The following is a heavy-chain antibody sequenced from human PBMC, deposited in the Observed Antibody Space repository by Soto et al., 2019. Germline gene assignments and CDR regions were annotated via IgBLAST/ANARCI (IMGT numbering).Heavy chain of an antibody. Sequence: EVQLVESGGGLVQPGGSLRLSCAASGFTFSSYWMSWVRQAPGKGLEWVANIKQDGSEKYYVDSVKGRFTISRDNAKNSLYLQMNSLRAEDTAVYYCARELELPGYYGMDVWGQGTTVTVSS. CDR3: ARELELPGYYGMDV. CDR1: GFTFSSYW. CDR2: IKQDGSEK. V-gene: IGHV3-7*03. J-gene: IGHJ6*02. D-gene: IGHD1-7*01.